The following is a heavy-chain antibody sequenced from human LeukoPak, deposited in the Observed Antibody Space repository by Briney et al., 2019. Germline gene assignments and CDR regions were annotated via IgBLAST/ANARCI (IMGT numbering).Heavy chain of an antibody. CDR3: AREPIVGATTDAFDI. J-gene: IGHJ3*02. Sequence: ASVKVSCKASGYTFTYFYLHWVRQAPGQGLEWMGWINPKSGDTNYAQKFQGRVTMTRDTSISTAYMELSRLRSDDTAVYYCAREPIVGATTDAFDIWGQGTMVTVSS. CDR1: GYTFTYFY. V-gene: IGHV1-2*02. D-gene: IGHD1-26*01. CDR2: INPKSGDT.